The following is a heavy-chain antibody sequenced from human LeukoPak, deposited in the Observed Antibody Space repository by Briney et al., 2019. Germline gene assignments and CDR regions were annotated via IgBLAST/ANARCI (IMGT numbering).Heavy chain of an antibody. CDR3: AREVASPSYYYYHYMDV. CDR2: IYTSGST. J-gene: IGHJ6*03. D-gene: IGHD5-12*01. V-gene: IGHV4-61*02. CDR1: GGSISSGSYY. Sequence: SETLSLTCTVSGGSISSGSYYWSWIRQPAGKGLEWIGRIYTSGSTNYNPSLKSRVTISVDTSKNQFSLKLSSVTAADTAVYYCAREVASPSYYYYHYMDVWGKGTTVTISS.